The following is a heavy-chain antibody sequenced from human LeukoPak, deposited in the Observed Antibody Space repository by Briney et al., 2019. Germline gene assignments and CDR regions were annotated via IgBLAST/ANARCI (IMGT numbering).Heavy chain of an antibody. CDR1: GGSFSNYY. D-gene: IGHD1-7*01. CDR3: ARRWNYGRNYYIDV. CDR2: INDSGRI. V-gene: IGHV4-34*01. Sequence: KSSETLSLTCAVYGGSFSNYYWSWIRQPPGKGLEWIGEINDSGRINYNPSLLSRVTVSVDPSKNQFSLRLTSVTATDTAVYYCARRWNYGRNYYIDVWGKGATVSVSS. J-gene: IGHJ6*03.